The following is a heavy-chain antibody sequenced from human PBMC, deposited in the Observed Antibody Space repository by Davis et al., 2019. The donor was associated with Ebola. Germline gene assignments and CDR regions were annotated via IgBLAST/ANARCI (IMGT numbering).Heavy chain of an antibody. CDR1: DASISGHY. Sequence: PSETLSLTCTVSDASISGHYWNWFRQPPGKGLELIGFISGSGRTSYNPSLKSRVTITADTSKTQFSLNLSSVTAADTAVSFCSRSGEGAYWGQGTLVTVSS. J-gene: IGHJ4*02. V-gene: IGHV4-59*11. CDR2: ISGSGRT. D-gene: IGHD2-21*01. CDR3: SRSGEGAY.